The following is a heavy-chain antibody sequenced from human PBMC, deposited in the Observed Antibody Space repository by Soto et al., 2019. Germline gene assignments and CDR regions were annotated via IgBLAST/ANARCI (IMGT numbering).Heavy chain of an antibody. CDR2: ISWNSGSI. J-gene: IGHJ4*02. V-gene: IGHV3-9*01. Sequence: EVQLVESGGGLVQPGRSLRLSCAASGFTFDDYAMHWVRQAPGKGLEWVSGISWNSGSIGYADSVKGRFTISRDNAKNSLYLKMNSLRTEDTALYSCAKDLYSAAGTIGYWGQGTLVTVSS. CDR1: GFTFDDYA. CDR3: AKDLYSAAGTIGY. D-gene: IGHD6-13*01.